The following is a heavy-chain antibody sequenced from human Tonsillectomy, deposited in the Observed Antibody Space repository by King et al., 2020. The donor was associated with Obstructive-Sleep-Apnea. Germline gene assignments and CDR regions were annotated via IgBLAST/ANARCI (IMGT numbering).Heavy chain of an antibody. D-gene: IGHD6-19*01. Sequence: QLQESGPGLVKPSETLSLTCTVSGGSISSRSYYWGWIRQPPGKGLEWIGSIYYTGSTYYNPSLQSRVTISVDTSKNQFSLKLSSVTAADTAVYYCASGQWLVTDWFDPWGQGTLVTVSS. J-gene: IGHJ5*02. CDR2: IYYTGST. V-gene: IGHV4-39*07. CDR1: GGSISSRSYY. CDR3: ASGQWLVTDWFDP.